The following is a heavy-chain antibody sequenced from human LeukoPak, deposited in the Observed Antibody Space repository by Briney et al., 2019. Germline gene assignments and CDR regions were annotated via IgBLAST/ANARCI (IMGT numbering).Heavy chain of an antibody. CDR2: INPNSGGT. Sequence: GASVKVSCKASGYTFTGYYMHWVRQAPGQGLEWMGWINPNSGGTNYAQKFQGRVTMTRDTSISTAYMELSRLRSDDTAVYYCARARPHYGSSSPDFDYWGQGTLVTVSS. V-gene: IGHV1-2*02. D-gene: IGHD6-6*01. CDR1: GYTFTGYY. CDR3: ARARPHYGSSSPDFDY. J-gene: IGHJ4*02.